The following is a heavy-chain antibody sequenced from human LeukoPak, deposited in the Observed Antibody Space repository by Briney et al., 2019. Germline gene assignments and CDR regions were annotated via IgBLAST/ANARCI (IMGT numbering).Heavy chain of an antibody. CDR1: GGSISSSTYY. V-gene: IGHV4-39*01. J-gene: IGHJ4*02. CDR3: ARNSSGWFFDY. D-gene: IGHD6-19*01. CDR2: IYYSGST. Sequence: PSETLSLTCTVSGGSISSSTYYWGWIRQPPGKGLEWIGSIYYSGSTHYNPSLKSRVTISVDTPKSQFSLKLSSVTAADTAIYYCARNSSGWFFDYWGQGTLVTVSS.